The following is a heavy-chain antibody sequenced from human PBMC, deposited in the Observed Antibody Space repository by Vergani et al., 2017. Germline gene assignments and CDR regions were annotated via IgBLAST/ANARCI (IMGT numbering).Heavy chain of an antibody. Sequence: QITLKESGPTLVKPTQTLTLTCTFSGFSLNTRGVSVAWIRQPPGMALDCLALIYWNDDQHYSPSLNNRVTITKDTSKNQVVLTMTNMDYVDTGTYYCVYRKTGCGTTGCFYPFYYYYYMDVWGKGTTVTVSS. CDR1: GFSLNTRGVS. J-gene: IGHJ6*03. V-gene: IGHV2-5*04. CDR3: VYRKTGCGTTGCFYPFYYYYYMDV. CDR2: IYWNDDQ. D-gene: IGHD1-1*01.